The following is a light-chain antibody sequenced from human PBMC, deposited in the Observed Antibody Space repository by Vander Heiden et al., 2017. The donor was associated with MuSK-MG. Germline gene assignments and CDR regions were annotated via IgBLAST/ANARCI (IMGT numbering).Light chain of an antibody. V-gene: IGKV3-20*01. CDR1: QSFSSSY. CDR3: QRYGDSPKYT. J-gene: IGKJ2*01. Sequence: EIVLTQSPGTLSLSPGERATLSCRASQSFSSSYLAWYQQKPAQAPRLLIYGASNRATGIPDRFSGSGYGTDFTLTISRLEPEDFAVYYCQRYGDSPKYTFGQGTKVEIK. CDR2: GAS.